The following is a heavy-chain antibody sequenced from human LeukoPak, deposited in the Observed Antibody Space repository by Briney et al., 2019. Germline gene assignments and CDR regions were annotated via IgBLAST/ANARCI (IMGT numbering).Heavy chain of an antibody. CDR2: IYHSGST. Sequence: SETLSLTCAVSGGSISSSNWWSWVRQPPGEGLEWIGEIYHSGSTNYNPSLKSRVTISVDKSKNQFSLKLSSVTAADTAVYYCARDLYGDYTFFDYWGQGTLVTVPS. CDR3: ARDLYGDYTFFDY. J-gene: IGHJ4*02. D-gene: IGHD4-17*01. V-gene: IGHV4-4*02. CDR1: GGSISSSNW.